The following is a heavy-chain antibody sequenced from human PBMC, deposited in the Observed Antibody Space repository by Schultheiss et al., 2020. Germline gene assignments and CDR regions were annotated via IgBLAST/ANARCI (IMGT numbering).Heavy chain of an antibody. CDR2: ISGSGGST. CDR1: GFTVSSNY. Sequence: GGSLRLSCAASGFTVSSNYMSWVRQAPGKGLEWVSAISGSGGSTYYADSVKGRFTISRDNAKNSLYLQMNTLRAEDTALYYCVRKTYSSSSDWFDPWGQGTLVNVSS. CDR3: VRKTYSSSSDWFDP. V-gene: IGHV3-53*01. D-gene: IGHD6-6*01. J-gene: IGHJ5*02.